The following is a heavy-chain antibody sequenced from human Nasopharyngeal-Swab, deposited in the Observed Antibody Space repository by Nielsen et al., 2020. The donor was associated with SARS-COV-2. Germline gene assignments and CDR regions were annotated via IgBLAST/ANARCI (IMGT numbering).Heavy chain of an antibody. J-gene: IGHJ4*02. CDR1: GFIFSGSA. CDR2: IGDKDHNYAI. V-gene: IGHV3-73*01. CDR3: TTDYYFDY. Sequence: GGSLRLSCAASGFIFSGSAMHWVRQASGKGLEWVGRIGDKDHNYAITYGAAVKGRFTISRDDSKNTAFLQMDSLKTEDTALYHCTTDYYFDYWGQGTLVTVSS.